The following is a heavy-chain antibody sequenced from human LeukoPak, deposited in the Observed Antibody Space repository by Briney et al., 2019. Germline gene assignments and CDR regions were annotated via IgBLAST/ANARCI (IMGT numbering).Heavy chain of an antibody. D-gene: IGHD5-24*01. V-gene: IGHV3-23*01. J-gene: IGHJ6*03. CDR1: GFFFSTYA. CDR2: ISGSGGST. CDR3: AKDGVHGYISIDYYYYMDV. Sequence: GGSLRLSCAASGFFFSTYAMSWVRQAPGKGLEWVSAISGSGGSTYYADSVKGRFTISRDNSKNTLYLQMNSLRAEDTAVYYCAKDGVHGYISIDYYYYMDVWGKGTTVTISS.